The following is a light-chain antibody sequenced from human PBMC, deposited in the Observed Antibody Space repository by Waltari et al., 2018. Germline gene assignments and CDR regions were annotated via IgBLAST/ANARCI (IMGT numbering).Light chain of an antibody. CDR2: ANN. Sequence: QSVLTQPPSLSAAPGQRVTISCSGSGSNIGKNFVSWYQQFPGTAPQLLIYANNKRPSGIPDRFSASKSGTSATLGITGLQTGDEADYYCATWDSGLRVVVFGGRTKLTVL. J-gene: IGLJ2*01. CDR3: ATWDSGLRVVV. V-gene: IGLV1-51*01. CDR1: GSNIGKNF.